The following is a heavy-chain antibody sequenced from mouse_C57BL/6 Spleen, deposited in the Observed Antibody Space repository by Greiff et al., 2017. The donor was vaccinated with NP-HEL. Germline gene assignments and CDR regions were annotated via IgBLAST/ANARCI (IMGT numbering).Heavy chain of an antibody. Sequence: EVQLQESGPELVKPGDSVKISCKASGYSFTGYFMNWVMQSHGKSLEWIGRINPYNGDTFYNQKFKGKATLTVDKSSSTAHMGLRSLTSEDSAVYYCARGGPEFAYWGQGTLVTVSA. CDR3: ARGGPEFAY. J-gene: IGHJ3*01. V-gene: IGHV1-20*01. CDR1: GYSFTGYF. CDR2: INPYNGDT.